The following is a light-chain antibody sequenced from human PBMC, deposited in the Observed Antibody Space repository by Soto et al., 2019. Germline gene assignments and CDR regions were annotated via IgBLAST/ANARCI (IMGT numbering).Light chain of an antibody. CDR3: QQYGSSPTT. Sequence: ERVMTQSPVTLSVSPGERATLSCRASHDIRSDLAWYQQKPGQAPRLLMYGASIRATGIPARFSGSGSGTDFTLTISSLQSEDLAVYYCQQYGSSPTTFGQGTKVEIK. CDR2: GAS. V-gene: IGKV3-15*01. J-gene: IGKJ1*01. CDR1: HDIRSD.